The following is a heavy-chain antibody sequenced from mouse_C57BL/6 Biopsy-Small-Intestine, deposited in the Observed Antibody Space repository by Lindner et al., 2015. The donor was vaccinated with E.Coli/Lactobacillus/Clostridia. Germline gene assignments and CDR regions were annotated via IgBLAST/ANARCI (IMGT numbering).Heavy chain of an antibody. J-gene: IGHJ2*01. CDR1: GYSFTGYY. V-gene: IGHV1-53*01. CDR2: INPNSGAT. Sequence: SVKVSCKASGYSFTGYYMHWVRQAPGQGLEWMGWINPNSGATNYAQKFQSRVTMTRDMSISTAYMELSRLRSDDTAVYYCARARSTVVISPFDYWGQGTLLTVSS. CDR3: ARARSTVVISPFDY. D-gene: IGHD1-1*01.